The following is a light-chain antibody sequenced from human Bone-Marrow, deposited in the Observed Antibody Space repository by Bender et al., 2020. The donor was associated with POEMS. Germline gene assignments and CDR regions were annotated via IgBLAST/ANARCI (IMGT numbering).Light chain of an antibody. CDR3: QSYDSDLNGWV. CDR2: EVS. CDR1: RTDVGGYDF. J-gene: IGLJ3*02. V-gene: IGLV2-14*01. Sequence: QSALTQPASVSGSPGQSITISCARTRTDVGGYDFVSWFQQHPGKAPKLMIYEVSKRPSGVSDRFSGSQSGTSASLAITGLRSEDEAAYFCQSYDSDLNGWVFGGGTKLTVL.